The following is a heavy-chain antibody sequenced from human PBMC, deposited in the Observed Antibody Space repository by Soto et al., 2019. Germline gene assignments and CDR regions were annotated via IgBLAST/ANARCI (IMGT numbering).Heavy chain of an antibody. J-gene: IGHJ4*02. CDR2: INHSGST. CDR3: ARGRFSPRPDSSSWYYFDY. V-gene: IGHV4-34*01. D-gene: IGHD6-13*01. CDR1: GGSFSGYY. Sequence: SETLSLTCAVYGGSFSGYYWSWIRQPPGKGLEWIGEINHSGSTNYNPSLKSRVTISVDTSKNQFSLKLSPVTAADTAVYYCARGRFSPRPDSSSWYYFDYWGXGXLVTVXS.